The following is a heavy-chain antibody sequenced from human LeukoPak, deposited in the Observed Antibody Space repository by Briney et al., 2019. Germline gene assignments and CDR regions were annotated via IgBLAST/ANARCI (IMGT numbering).Heavy chain of an antibody. Sequence: SETLSLTCSISGGSTFTYYWSWVRQPAGKGLEWIGRIHTGGSTNYSPSLKSRVTMSLDTSKNQFSLKLASVTAADTAVYYCARIFDRDVWGQGTMVTVSS. J-gene: IGHJ3*01. D-gene: IGHD3-22*01. CDR3: ARIFDRDV. CDR2: IHTGGST. CDR1: GGSTFTYY. V-gene: IGHV4-4*07.